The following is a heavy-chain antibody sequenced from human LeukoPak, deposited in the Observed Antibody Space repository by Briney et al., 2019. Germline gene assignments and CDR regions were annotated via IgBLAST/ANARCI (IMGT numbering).Heavy chain of an antibody. Sequence: PGGSLRLSCAASGFTFSSYAMTWVRQAPGKGLEWVSAISGSGGSTYYADSVKGRFTISRDNSKNTLYLQMNSLRAEDTAVYYCAATFGVVDTAMVRWGQGTLVTVSS. J-gene: IGHJ4*02. D-gene: IGHD5-18*01. CDR2: ISGSGGST. CDR3: AATFGVVDTAMVR. V-gene: IGHV3-23*01. CDR1: GFTFSSYA.